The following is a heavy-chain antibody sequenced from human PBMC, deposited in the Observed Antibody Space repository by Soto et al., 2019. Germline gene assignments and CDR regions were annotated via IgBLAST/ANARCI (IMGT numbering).Heavy chain of an antibody. D-gene: IGHD3-3*01. J-gene: IGHJ6*03. Sequence: GGSLRLSCAASGFTFSSYGMHWVRQAPGKGLEWVAVIWYDGSNKYYADSVKGRFTISRDNSKNTLYLQMNSLRAEDTAVYYCARDPPGDFWSGYSHYYYYYMDVWGKGTTVTVSS. V-gene: IGHV3-33*01. CDR3: ARDPPGDFWSGYSHYYYYYMDV. CDR2: IWYDGSNK. CDR1: GFTFSSYG.